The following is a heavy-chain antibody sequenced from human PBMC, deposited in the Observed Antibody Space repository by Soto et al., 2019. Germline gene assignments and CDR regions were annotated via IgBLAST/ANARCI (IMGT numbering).Heavy chain of an antibody. Sequence: SQTLSLTGAISGDSGARNRAAWNWIRQSPSRGLEWLGRTYYRFKWYNDYAVSVKSRITINADTSKNQFSLQMNSVTPEDRAVYYCVRERWLQSVPANFDYWGQGTLVTVYS. D-gene: IGHD5-12*01. CDR3: VRERWLQSVPANFDY. CDR2: TYYRFKWYN. J-gene: IGHJ4*02. V-gene: IGHV6-1*01. CDR1: GDSGARNRAA.